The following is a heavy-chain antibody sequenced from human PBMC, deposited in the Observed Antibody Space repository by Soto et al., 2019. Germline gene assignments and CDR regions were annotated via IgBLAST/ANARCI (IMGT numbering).Heavy chain of an antibody. Sequence: SETLSLTCTVSGGSISSGDYYWSWIRQPPGKGLEWIGYIYYSGSTYYNPSLKSRVTISVDTSKNQFSLKLSSVTAADTAVYYCASGGDLSMVRGVMSWFDPWGQGTLVTVSS. CDR2: IYYSGST. CDR3: ASGGDLSMVRGVMSWFDP. CDR1: GGSISSGDYY. V-gene: IGHV4-30-4*01. D-gene: IGHD3-10*01. J-gene: IGHJ5*02.